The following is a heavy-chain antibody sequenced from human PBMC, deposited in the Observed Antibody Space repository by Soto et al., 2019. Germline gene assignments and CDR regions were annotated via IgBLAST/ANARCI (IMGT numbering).Heavy chain of an antibody. CDR1: GGSISSSNW. CDR2: IYHSGST. D-gene: IGHD6-13*01. V-gene: IGHV4-4*02. CDR3: ASIAAAGANFVY. J-gene: IGHJ4*02. Sequence: QVQLQESGPGLVKPSGTLSLTCAVSGGSISSSNWWSWVRQPPGKGLEWIGEIYHSGSTNSNPPLKSRVTIPVDKAKVQFSLKLRSVTAADTAVYYCASIAAAGANFVYWGQGTLVTVSS.